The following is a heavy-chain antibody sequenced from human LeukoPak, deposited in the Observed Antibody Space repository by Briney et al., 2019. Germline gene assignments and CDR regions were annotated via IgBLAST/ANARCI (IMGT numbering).Heavy chain of an antibody. CDR3: ARHPVYQLPPYNWFDP. CDR1: GGSFSGYY. V-gene: IGHV4-34*01. Sequence: PSETLSLTCAVYGGSFSGYYWSWIRQPPGKGLEWIGEINHSGSTNYNPSLKSRVTISVDTSKNQFSLKLSSVTAADTAVYYCARHPVYQLPPYNWFDPWGQGTLVTVSS. D-gene: IGHD2-2*01. J-gene: IGHJ5*02. CDR2: INHSGST.